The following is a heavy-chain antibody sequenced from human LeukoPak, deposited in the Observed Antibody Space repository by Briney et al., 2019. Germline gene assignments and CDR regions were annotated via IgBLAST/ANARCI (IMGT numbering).Heavy chain of an antibody. CDR1: GFTFSSYW. CDR3: ARAKYYYDSSGYYNAFDI. CDR2: INSDGSST. D-gene: IGHD3-22*01. Sequence: GGSLRLSCAASGFTFSSYWMHWVRQAPGKGLVWVSRINSDGSSTSYADSVKGRFTISRDNAKNTLYLQMNSLRAEDTAVYYCARAKYYYDSSGYYNAFDIWGQGTMVTVSS. J-gene: IGHJ3*02. V-gene: IGHV3-74*01.